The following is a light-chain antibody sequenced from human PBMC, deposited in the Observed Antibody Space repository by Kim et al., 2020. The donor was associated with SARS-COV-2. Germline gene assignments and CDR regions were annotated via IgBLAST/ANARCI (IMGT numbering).Light chain of an antibody. J-gene: IGKJ2*01. V-gene: IGKV1-16*01. Sequence: DIQVTQSPSSLSASVGDRVTITCRSSHDITNYLVWFQQKPGEAPRSLIYAASTLRGGVSSRFSGSGSGTEFTLTISYLQPEDFATYYCLDYNNYPPTFGQGTKVDIK. CDR2: AAS. CDR1: HDITNY. CDR3: LDYNNYPPT.